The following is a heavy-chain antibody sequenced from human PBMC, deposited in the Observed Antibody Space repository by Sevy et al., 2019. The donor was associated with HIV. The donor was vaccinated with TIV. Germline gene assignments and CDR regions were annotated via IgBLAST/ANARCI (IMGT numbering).Heavy chain of an antibody. Sequence: GGSLRLSCAASGFTFRSYSMNWVRQAPGRGLEWVSSITSSSSFIFYADSVKGRFTTSRDNAKNSLFLQMNSRRAEDMAVYYCARATSGLSEYEPLDNGRLYGMDVWGQGTTVTVSS. CDR2: ITSSSSFI. J-gene: IGHJ6*02. CDR1: GFTFRSYS. D-gene: IGHD5-12*01. CDR3: ARATSGLSEYEPLDNGRLYGMDV. V-gene: IGHV3-21*01.